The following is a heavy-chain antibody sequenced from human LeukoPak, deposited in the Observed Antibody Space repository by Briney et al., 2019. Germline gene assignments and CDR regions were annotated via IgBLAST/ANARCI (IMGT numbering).Heavy chain of an antibody. CDR3: ASITESGSDY. CDR1: GGSISSYY. V-gene: IGHV4-59*01. D-gene: IGHD1-26*01. J-gene: IGHJ4*02. CDR2: IYYSGST. Sequence: PSETLSLTCTVSGGSISSYYWSWIRQPPGKGLEWIGYIYYSGSTNYNPSLKSRVTISVDTPKNQFSLKLSSVTAADTAVYYCASITESGSDYWGQGTLVTVSS.